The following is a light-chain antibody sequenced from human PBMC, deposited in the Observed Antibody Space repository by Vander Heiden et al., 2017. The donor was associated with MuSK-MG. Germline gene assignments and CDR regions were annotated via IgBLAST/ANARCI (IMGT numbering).Light chain of an antibody. V-gene: IGLV3-1*01. CDR3: QAWDSNTVV. CDR1: KLGDKF. Sequence: SYELTQPPSVSVSPGQTATITCSGHKLGDKFPCWYQLKPGQSPLMVIYQDTRRPSGIPERFSGSNSGNTATLTISGTQPMDEADYYCQAWDSNTVVFGGGTKLTVL. CDR2: QDT. J-gene: IGLJ2*01.